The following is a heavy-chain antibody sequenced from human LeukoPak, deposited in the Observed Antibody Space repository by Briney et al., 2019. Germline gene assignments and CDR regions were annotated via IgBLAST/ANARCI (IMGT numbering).Heavy chain of an antibody. CDR3: AKSSPHYYYGSGSYLYFDY. V-gene: IGHV3-23*01. D-gene: IGHD3-10*01. Sequence: GGSLRLSCAASGFTFSDYYMSWVRQAPGKGLEWVSAISGSGGSTYYADSVKGRFTISRDNSKNTLYLQMNSLRAEDTAAYYCAKSSPHYYYGSGSYLYFDYWGQGTLVTVSS. CDR2: ISGSGGST. CDR1: GFTFSDYY. J-gene: IGHJ4*02.